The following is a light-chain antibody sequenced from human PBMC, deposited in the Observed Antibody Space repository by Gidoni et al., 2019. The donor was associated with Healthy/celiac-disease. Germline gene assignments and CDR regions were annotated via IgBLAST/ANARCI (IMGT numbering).Light chain of an antibody. CDR2: GNS. J-gene: IGLJ2*01. V-gene: IGLV1-40*01. CDR3: QSYDSSLSGSV. Sequence: QSVLTQPPSVSGAPGQRVTISFTGSSSNIGAGYDVHWYQQLPGTAPKLLIYGNSNRPSGDPYRFSGSKSGTSASLAITGLQAEDGADYYCQSYDSSLSGSVFGGGTKLTVL. CDR1: SSNIGAGYD.